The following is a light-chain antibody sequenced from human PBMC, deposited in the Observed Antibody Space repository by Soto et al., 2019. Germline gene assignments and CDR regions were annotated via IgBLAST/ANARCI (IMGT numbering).Light chain of an antibody. CDR3: QQRSNWPPYT. CDR1: QSVSSY. CDR2: DAS. J-gene: IGKJ2*01. V-gene: IGKV3-11*01. Sequence: EIVLTQSPATLSLSPGARATLSCRASQSVSSYLAWYQQKPGQAPRLLIYDASNRATGIPDRFSGSGSGTDFTLTISSLEPEDFAVYYCQQRSNWPPYTFGQGTKLEIK.